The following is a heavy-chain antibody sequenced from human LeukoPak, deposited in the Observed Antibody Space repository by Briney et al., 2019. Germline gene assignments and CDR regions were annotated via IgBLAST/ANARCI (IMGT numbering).Heavy chain of an antibody. CDR2: INHSGST. CDR1: GGPFSGYY. D-gene: IGHD3-3*01. V-gene: IGHV4-34*01. Sequence: SETLSLTCAVYGGPFSGYYWSWIRQPPGKGLGWIGEINHSGSTNYNPSLKSRVTISVDTSKNQFSLKLSSVTAADTAVYYCARLAPITIFGVVIRRYGMDVWGQGTTVTVSS. J-gene: IGHJ6*02. CDR3: ARLAPITIFGVVIRRYGMDV.